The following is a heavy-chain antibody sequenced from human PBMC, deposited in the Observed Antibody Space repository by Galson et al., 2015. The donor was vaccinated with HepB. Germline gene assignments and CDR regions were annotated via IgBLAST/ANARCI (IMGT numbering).Heavy chain of an antibody. CDR1: GGSISSSSYY. D-gene: IGHD2-2*01. J-gene: IGHJ3*02. Sequence: QVQLQESGPGLVKPSETLSLTCTVSGGSISSSSYYWGWIRQPPGKGLEWIGSIYYSGSTYYNPSLKSRVTISVDRSKNQFSLKLSSVTAADTAVYYCARVGVGVPAAPDAFEIWGQGTMVTVSS. V-gene: IGHV4-39*07. CDR3: ARVGVGVPAAPDAFEI. CDR2: IYYSGST.